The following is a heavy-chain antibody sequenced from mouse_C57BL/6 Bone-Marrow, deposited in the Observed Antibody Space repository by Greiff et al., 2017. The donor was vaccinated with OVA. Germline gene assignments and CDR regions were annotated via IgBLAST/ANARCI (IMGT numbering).Heavy chain of an antibody. Sequence: SGAELARPGASVKLSCKASGYTFTSYGISWVKQRTGQGLEWIGEIYPRSGNTYYNEKFKGKATLTADKSSSTAYMERRIMTAEDAAVYFCARHIFITYAMDYWGQGTSVTVSS. CDR1: GYTFTSYG. CDR3: ARHIFITYAMDY. V-gene: IGHV1-81*01. J-gene: IGHJ4*01. CDR2: IYPRSGNT. D-gene: IGHD1-1*01.